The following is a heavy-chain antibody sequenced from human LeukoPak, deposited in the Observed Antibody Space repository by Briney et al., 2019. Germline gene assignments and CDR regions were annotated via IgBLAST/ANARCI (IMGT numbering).Heavy chain of an antibody. Sequence: PGGSLRLSCAASGFTVSSNYMSWVRQAPGKGLEWVSVIYSGDSTYYADSVKGRFTISRDNSKNTLYLQMNSLRAEDTAVYYCARHDSSGYYYLNAFDIWGQGTMVTVSS. J-gene: IGHJ3*02. CDR1: GFTVSSNY. CDR3: ARHDSSGYYYLNAFDI. CDR2: IYSGDST. V-gene: IGHV3-66*04. D-gene: IGHD3-22*01.